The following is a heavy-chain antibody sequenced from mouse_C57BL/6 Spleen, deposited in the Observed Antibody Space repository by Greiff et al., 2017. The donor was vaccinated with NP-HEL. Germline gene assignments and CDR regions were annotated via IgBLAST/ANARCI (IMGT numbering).Heavy chain of an antibody. V-gene: IGHV1-22*01. D-gene: IGHD1-1*01. Sequence: EVKLQESGPELVKPGASVKMSCKASGYTFTDYNMHWVKQSHGKSLEWIGYINPNNGGTSYNQKFKGKATLTVNKSSSTAYMELRSLTSEDSAVYYCARPDYYGSSPHWYFDVWGTGTTVTVSS. CDR1: GYTFTDYN. J-gene: IGHJ1*03. CDR2: INPNNGGT. CDR3: ARPDYYGSSPHWYFDV.